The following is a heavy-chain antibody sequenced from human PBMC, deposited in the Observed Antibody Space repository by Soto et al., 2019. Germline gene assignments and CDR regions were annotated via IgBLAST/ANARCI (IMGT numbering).Heavy chain of an antibody. J-gene: IGHJ4*02. Sequence: QLQLVQSGAAVMKPGSSVKVSCKTSGGTFTDSAFSWVRQAPGQGPEWMGGIIPVLDTANYAQKFLGRLTIAADESTNRVHMELTGLRSGDTAIYFCAGCHVNYMRATYDLDSWGQGTLVTVSS. CDR1: GGTFTDSA. D-gene: IGHD3-16*01. CDR3: AGCHVNYMRATYDLDS. CDR2: IIPVLDTA. V-gene: IGHV1-69*01.